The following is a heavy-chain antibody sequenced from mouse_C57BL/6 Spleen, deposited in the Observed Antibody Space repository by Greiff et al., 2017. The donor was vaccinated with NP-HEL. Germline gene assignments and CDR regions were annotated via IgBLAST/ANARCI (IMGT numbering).Heavy chain of an antibody. J-gene: IGHJ1*03. CDR2: IYPGNSDT. D-gene: IGHD1-1*01. CDR3: TREDYYGSYWYFDV. CDR1: GYTFTSYW. Sequence: EVQLQQSGTVLARPGASVKMSCKTSGYTFTSYWMHWVKQRPGQGLEWIGAIYPGNSDTSYNQKFKGKAKLTAVTSASTAYMELSSLTNEDSAVYYCTREDYYGSYWYFDVWGTGTTVTVSS. V-gene: IGHV1-5*01.